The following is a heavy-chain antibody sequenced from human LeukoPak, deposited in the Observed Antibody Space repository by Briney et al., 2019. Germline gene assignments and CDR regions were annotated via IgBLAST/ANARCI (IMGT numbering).Heavy chain of an antibody. D-gene: IGHD5-18*01. J-gene: IGHJ6*02. V-gene: IGHV3-21*01. CDR3: ARSPSYSYGYDYYYYGLDV. Sequence: GGSLRLACAASGYTFSSYSMNWFRQAPGEGLEWVSSISGSSSYIYYADSVKGRFTISRDNAKNSLYLQMKSLRAEDTAVYYCARSPSYSYGYDYYYYGLDVWGQGTTVTVSS. CDR2: ISGSSSYI. CDR1: GYTFSSYS.